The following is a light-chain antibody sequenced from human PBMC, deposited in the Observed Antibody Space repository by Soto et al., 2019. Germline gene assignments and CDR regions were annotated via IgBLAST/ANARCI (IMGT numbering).Light chain of an antibody. Sequence: QSALTQPPSASGSPGQSVTISCTGASGVSWYQQHPGKAPKLLIYEITKRPSGVPDRFSGSKSGNTASLTVSGLQAEDEADYYCSSYKGNNIFVVFGGGTKLTVL. CDR1: SGV. CDR2: EIT. V-gene: IGLV2-8*01. CDR3: SSYKGNNIFVV. J-gene: IGLJ2*01.